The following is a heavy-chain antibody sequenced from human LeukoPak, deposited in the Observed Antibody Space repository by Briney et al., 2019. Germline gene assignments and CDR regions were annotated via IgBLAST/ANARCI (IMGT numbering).Heavy chain of an antibody. D-gene: IGHD5-24*01. V-gene: IGHV4-4*02. Sequence: KPSGTLSLTCAVSGGSITSSNWWTWVRQPPGKGLEWIGEIYHSGNTNYNPSLKSRVTISVDTSKNQFSLKLSSVTAADTAVYYCAGRLWRRDGYNLSAFDIWGQGTMVTVSS. CDR2: IYHSGNT. CDR1: GGSITSSNW. CDR3: AGRLWRRDGYNLSAFDI. J-gene: IGHJ3*02.